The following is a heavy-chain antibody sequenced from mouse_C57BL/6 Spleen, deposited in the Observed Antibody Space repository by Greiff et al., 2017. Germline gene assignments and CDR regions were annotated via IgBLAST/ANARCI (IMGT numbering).Heavy chain of an antibody. CDR2: INPSSGYT. J-gene: IGHJ4*01. D-gene: IGHD1-1*01. CDR3: ARPTTVVNYAIDY. V-gene: IGHV1-7*01. Sequence: VQLQQSGAELAKPGASVKLSCKASGYTFTSYWMHWVKQRPGQGLEWIGYINPSSGYTKYNQKFKDKATFTADKSSSTAYMQLSSLTYEDSAVYYCARPTTVVNYAIDYWGQGTSVTVSS. CDR1: GYTFTSYW.